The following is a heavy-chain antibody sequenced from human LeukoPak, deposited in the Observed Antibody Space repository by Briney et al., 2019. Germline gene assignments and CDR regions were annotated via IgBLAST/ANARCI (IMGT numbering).Heavy chain of an antibody. Sequence: GGSLRLSCSASGFMFRNYAMHWVRQAPGKGLEYISSISDNGGSTYYADSVKGRFTISRDNSKNTLYLQVSSLRAEDTAVYYCAKGYSGYLDYWGQGTLVTVSA. CDR1: GFMFRNYA. CDR3: AKGYSGYLDY. CDR2: ISDNGGST. V-gene: IGHV3-64D*06. J-gene: IGHJ4*02. D-gene: IGHD5-12*01.